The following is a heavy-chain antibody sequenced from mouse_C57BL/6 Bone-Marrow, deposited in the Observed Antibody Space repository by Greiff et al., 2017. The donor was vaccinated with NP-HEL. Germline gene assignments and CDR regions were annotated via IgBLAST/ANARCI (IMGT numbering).Heavy chain of an antibody. V-gene: IGHV4-1*01. D-gene: IGHD2-5*01. CDR3: ARQHYSNHGY. J-gene: IGHJ2*01. CDR1: GISFSRYW. Sequence: EVKLQESGGGLVQPGGSLKLSCAASGISFSRYWMSWVRRAPGKGLEWIGEINPDSSTINYAPSLKDKFIISRDNAKNTLYLQMSKVRSEDTALYYCARQHYSNHGYWGQGATLTVAS. CDR2: INPDSSTI.